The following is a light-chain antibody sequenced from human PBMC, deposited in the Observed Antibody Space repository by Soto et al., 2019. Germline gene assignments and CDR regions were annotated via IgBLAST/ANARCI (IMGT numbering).Light chain of an antibody. CDR3: CSYTSSNTVV. CDR1: SSDVGGYNY. V-gene: IGLV2-14*01. CDR2: DVS. J-gene: IGLJ2*01. Sequence: QPVSVSGSPGQSITISCTGTSSDVGGYNYVSWYQQHPGKAPKLMIYDVSNRPSGVSNRFSGSKSGNTASLTISGLQTEDEADYYCCSYTSSNTVVFGGGTKLTVL.